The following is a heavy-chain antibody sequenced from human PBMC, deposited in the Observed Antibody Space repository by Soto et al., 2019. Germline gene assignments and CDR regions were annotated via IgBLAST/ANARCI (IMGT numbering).Heavy chain of an antibody. D-gene: IGHD3-3*01. CDR2: IYYSGST. CDR3: ARGRGLYYDFWSGYYTNRDNTYYFDY. V-gene: IGHV4-59*01. J-gene: IGHJ4*02. Sequence: PSETLSLTCTVSGGSISSYYWSWIRQPPGKGLEWIGYIYYSGSTNYNPSLKSRVTISVDTSKNQFSPKLSSVTAADTAVYYCARGRGLYYDFWSGYYTNRDNTYYFDYWGQGTLVTVSS. CDR1: GGSISSYY.